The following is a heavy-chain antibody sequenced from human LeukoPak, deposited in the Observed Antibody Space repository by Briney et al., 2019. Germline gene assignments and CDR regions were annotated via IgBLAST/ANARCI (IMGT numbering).Heavy chain of an antibody. J-gene: IGHJ4*02. D-gene: IGHD5-24*01. CDR1: GGTFSSYA. CDR3: ARNRGDGYNSFDY. Sequence: SVKVSCKASGGTFSSYAISWVRQAPGQGLEWMGRIIPILGIANYAQKFQGRVTITADKSTSTAYMELSSLRSEDTAVYYCARNRGDGYNSFDYWGQGTLVTVSS. CDR2: IIPILGIA. V-gene: IGHV1-69*04.